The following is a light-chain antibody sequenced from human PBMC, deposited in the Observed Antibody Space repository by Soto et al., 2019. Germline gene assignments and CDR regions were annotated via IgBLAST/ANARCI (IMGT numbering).Light chain of an antibody. CDR1: QSVGIY. Sequence: EIVLTQSPATLSLSPGERATLSCRASQSVGIYLGWYQQRPGQAPRLLIYDASNRAAGIPGRFSGSGSGIDFTLTINSLEPEDFAVYYCQYRNTWPPAFGQGTRLEIK. V-gene: IGKV3-11*01. J-gene: IGKJ5*01. CDR2: DAS. CDR3: QYRNTWPPA.